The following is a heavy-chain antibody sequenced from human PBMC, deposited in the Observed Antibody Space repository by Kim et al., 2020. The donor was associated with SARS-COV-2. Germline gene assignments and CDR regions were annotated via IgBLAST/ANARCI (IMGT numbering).Heavy chain of an antibody. CDR1: GFTFTSSA. V-gene: IGHV1-58*01. D-gene: IGHD3-3*01. CDR2: IVVGSGNT. Sequence: SVKVSCKASGFTFTSSAVQWVRQARGQRLEWIGWIVVGSGNTNYAQKFQERVTITRDMSTSTAYMELSSLRSEDTAVYYCAADRHFGTIFGVVIRGWFDPWGQGTLVTVSS. J-gene: IGHJ5*02. CDR3: AADRHFGTIFGVVIRGWFDP.